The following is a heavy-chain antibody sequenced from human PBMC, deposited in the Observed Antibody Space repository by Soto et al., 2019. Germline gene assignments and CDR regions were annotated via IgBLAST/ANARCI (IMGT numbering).Heavy chain of an antibody. CDR3: ASSGSYSGDYYYYGMDV. V-gene: IGHV6-1*01. Sequence: SQTLSLTCAISGDSVSSNSAAWNWIRQSPSRGLEWLGRTYYRSKWYNDYAVSVKSRITINPDTSKNQFSLQLNSVTPEDTAVYYCASSGSYSGDYYYYGMDVWGQGTTVTVSS. J-gene: IGHJ6*02. CDR2: TYYRSKWYN. CDR1: GDSVSSNSAA. D-gene: IGHD1-26*01.